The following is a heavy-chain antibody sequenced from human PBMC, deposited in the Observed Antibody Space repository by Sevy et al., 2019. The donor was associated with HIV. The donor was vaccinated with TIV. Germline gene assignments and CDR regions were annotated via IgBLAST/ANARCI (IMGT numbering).Heavy chain of an antibody. Sequence: GGSLRLSCAASGFTFSSYSMNWVRQAPGKGLEWVSSISSSSSYIYYADSVKGRFTISRDNAKNSLYLQMNSLRAEDTAVYYCARVKSPYGSGSYFENSNWFDPWGQGTLVIVSS. J-gene: IGHJ5*02. CDR2: ISSSSSYI. CDR3: ARVKSPYGSGSYFENSNWFDP. CDR1: GFTFSSYS. V-gene: IGHV3-21*01. D-gene: IGHD3-10*01.